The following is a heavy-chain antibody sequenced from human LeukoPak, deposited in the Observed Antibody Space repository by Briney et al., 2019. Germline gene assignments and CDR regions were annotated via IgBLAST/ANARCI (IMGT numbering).Heavy chain of an antibody. V-gene: IGHV3-33*06. CDR2: IWFDGNNK. J-gene: IGHJ4*02. CDR1: GFTFTTYG. CDR3: AKAARLGPSHFDY. D-gene: IGHD6-25*01. Sequence: SGRSLRLSCAASGFTFTTYGMHWVRQAPGKGLEWVAVIWFDGNNKFYADSVKGRFTVSRDNSKNTLYLHMNSLRGDDTAVYYCAKAARLGPSHFDYWGRGTLVTVSS.